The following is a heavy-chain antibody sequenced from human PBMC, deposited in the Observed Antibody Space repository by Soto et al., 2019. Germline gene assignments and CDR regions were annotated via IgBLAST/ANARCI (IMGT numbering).Heavy chain of an antibody. CDR1: GFTFSSYA. D-gene: IGHD6-19*01. CDR3: VRDKSPYSSGWHNRHFDY. V-gene: IGHV3-30-3*01. Sequence: QVQLVESGGGVVQPGRSLRLSCAASGFTFSSYAMHWVRQAPGKGLEWVAVISYDGSNKYYADSVKGRFTISRDNSKTLYLQMTRLRAEDTAVYYCVRDKSPYSSGWHNRHFDYWGQGTLVTVSS. J-gene: IGHJ4*02. CDR2: ISYDGSNK.